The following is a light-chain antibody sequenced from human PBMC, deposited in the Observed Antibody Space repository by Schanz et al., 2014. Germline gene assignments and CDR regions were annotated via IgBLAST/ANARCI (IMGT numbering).Light chain of an antibody. J-gene: IGKJ4*01. CDR1: QGLKNY. CDR2: AAS. Sequence: DIQMTQSPSSLSASVGDRVTITCRASQGLKNYLAWYQQKPGKVPKLLIYAASTLQSGVPSRFSGSGSGTDFTLTISSLQPEDFATYYCQQLNSYPSLTFGGGTKVEIK. V-gene: IGKV1-9*01. CDR3: QQLNSYPSLT.